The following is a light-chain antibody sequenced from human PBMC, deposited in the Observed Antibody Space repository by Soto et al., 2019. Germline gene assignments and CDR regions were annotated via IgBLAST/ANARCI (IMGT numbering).Light chain of an antibody. J-gene: IGLJ2*01. Sequence: QSALTQPPSASGSPGQSVTISCTGTSSDVGGYNYVSWYQQLPGKAPKLMIYEVSKRPSGVPDRFSGSKSGNTASLTVSGLQAVDEAEYYCSSFAGSKRGLLFGGGTKLTVL. V-gene: IGLV2-8*01. CDR2: EVS. CDR3: SSFAGSKRGLL. CDR1: SSDVGGYNY.